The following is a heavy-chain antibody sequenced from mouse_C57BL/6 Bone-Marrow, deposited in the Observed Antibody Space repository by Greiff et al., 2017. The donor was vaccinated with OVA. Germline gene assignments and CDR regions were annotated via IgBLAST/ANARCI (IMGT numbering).Heavy chain of an antibody. V-gene: IGHV1-80*01. CDR2: IYPGDGDT. D-gene: IGHD3-3*01. Sequence: VQLQQSGAELVKPGASVKISCKASGYAFSNYWMDWVKQRPGKGLEWIGQIYPGDGDTNYNGKFKGKATLTADKSSSTAYMQFSSLTSEDSAVYFCARNGFLGYAMDYWGQGTSVTVSS. CDR3: ARNGFLGYAMDY. J-gene: IGHJ4*01. CDR1: GYAFSNYW.